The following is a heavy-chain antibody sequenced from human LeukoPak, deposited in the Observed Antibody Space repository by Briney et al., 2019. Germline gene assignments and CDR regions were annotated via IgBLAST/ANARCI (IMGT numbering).Heavy chain of an antibody. CDR2: ISSSSRYI. CDR1: AFTFTSYG. D-gene: IGHD3-9*01. J-gene: IGHJ4*02. CDR3: ARRGYDILTVSLRYCFDY. V-gene: IGHV3-21*01. Sequence: GGSLRLSCAASAFTFTSYGMNWVRQAPGNGLELVSSISSSSRYIYYADSLKGRFTISRDNAKNSLYLQMNSLRAEDTAVYYCARRGYDILTVSLRYCFDYWGQGSLDTVSS.